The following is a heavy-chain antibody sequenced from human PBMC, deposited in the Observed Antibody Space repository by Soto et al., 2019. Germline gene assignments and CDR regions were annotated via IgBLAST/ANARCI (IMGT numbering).Heavy chain of an antibody. CDR3: ARDTWNSY. J-gene: IGHJ4*01. CDR1: GFTFSSYW. D-gene: IGHD1-7*01. CDR2: IHNDGSTT. V-gene: IGHV3-74*01. Sequence: EVQLVESGGGLVQPGGSVRLSCAASGFTFSSYWMHWVRQAPGKGLMWVSRIHNDGSTTRYADSVKGRFTISRDNAKNTLYLQMSSLRVEDRAVYYCARDTWNSYWGQGTLVTVS.